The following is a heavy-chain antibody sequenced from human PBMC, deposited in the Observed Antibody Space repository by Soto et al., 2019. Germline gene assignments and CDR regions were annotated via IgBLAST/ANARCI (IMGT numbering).Heavy chain of an antibody. CDR2: ISGSGTTT. J-gene: IGHJ4*02. D-gene: IGHD6-19*01. CDR3: AKPHSGWYTPFDS. V-gene: IGHV3-23*01. Sequence: EVQLLESGGGLEQPGGSLRLSCAASGFIFSSYALSWVRQAPGKGLEWVSAISGSGTTTYYADSVKGRFTFSRDNSKNMLYLQMNSLSAEDTAVYYCAKPHSGWYTPFDSWGQGTLVTVSS. CDR1: GFIFSSYA.